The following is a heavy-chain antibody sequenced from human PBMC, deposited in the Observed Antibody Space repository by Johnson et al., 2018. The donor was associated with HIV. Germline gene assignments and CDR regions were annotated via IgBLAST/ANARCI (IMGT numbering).Heavy chain of an antibody. CDR3: GPTRYTSGWPEGFAF. Sequence: VQLVESGGGVVQPGRSLRLSCAASGFTFSSYGMHWVRQAPGKGLEWVAVIWYDGSNKYYADSVKGRFTISRDNSKNTLYLQMDSLRTEDMAVYYCGPTRYTSGWPEGFAFWGRGTMVAVSS. CDR2: IWYDGSNK. D-gene: IGHD6-19*01. V-gene: IGHV3-33*01. CDR1: GFTFSSYG. J-gene: IGHJ3*01.